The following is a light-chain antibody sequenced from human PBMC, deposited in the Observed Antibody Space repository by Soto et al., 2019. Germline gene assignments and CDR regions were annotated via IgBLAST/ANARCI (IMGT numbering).Light chain of an antibody. Sequence: TQSPTSLIASVGDRVTITCQASQYVGNYLNWYQQKPGEPPRLLISGASNLEPGVPARFSGSGSGADFTFIISDLQPEDVATYFCQQYDNIILSFVGGTKVEI. CDR3: QQYDNIILS. CDR2: GAS. V-gene: IGKV1-33*01. J-gene: IGKJ4*01. CDR1: QYVGNY.